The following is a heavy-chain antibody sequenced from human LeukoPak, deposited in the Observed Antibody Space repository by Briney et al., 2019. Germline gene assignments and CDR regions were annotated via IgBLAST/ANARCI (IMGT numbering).Heavy chain of an antibody. Sequence: PSETLSLTCTVSGGSISSSYWSWIRQPPGKGLEWIGYIYYTGNTNYNPSLKSRVSISVDTSKNQFSLKLSSVTATDTAVYYCARAPKPVYSGSYFFDYWGQGTLVTVSS. D-gene: IGHD1-26*01. J-gene: IGHJ4*02. CDR3: ARAPKPVYSGSYFFDY. CDR1: GGSISSSY. CDR2: IYYTGNT. V-gene: IGHV4-59*08.